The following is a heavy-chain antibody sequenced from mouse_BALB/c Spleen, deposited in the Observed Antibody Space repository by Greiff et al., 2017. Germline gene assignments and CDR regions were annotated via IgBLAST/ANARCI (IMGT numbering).Heavy chain of an antibody. CDR2: ISDGGSYT. J-gene: IGHJ4*01. D-gene: IGHD2-4*01. CDR3: ARDAMITTGYAMDY. V-gene: IGHV5-4*02. CDR1: GFTFSDYY. Sequence: EVKLMESGGGLVKPGGSLKLSCAASGFTFSDYYMYWVRQTPEKRLEWVATISDGGSYTYYPDSVKGRFTISRDNAKNNLYLQMSSLKSEDTAMYYCARDAMITTGYAMDYWGQGTSVTVSS.